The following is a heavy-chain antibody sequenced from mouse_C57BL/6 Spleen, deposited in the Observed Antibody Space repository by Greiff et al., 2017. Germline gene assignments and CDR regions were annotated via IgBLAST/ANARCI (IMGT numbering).Heavy chain of an antibody. CDR2: INPNNGGT. J-gene: IGHJ2*02. D-gene: IGHD3-2*02. CDR1: GYTFTDYN. Sequence: EVHLVESGPELVKPGASVKMSCKASGYTFTDYNMHWVKQSHGKSLEWIGYINPNNGGTSYNQKFKGKATLTVNKSSSTAYMELRSLTSEDSAVYSCARQLRPGDFDYWGQGTSLTVSS. V-gene: IGHV1-22*01. CDR3: ARQLRPGDFDY.